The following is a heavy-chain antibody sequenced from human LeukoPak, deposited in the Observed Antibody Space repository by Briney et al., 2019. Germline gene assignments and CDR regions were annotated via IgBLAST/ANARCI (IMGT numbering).Heavy chain of an antibody. V-gene: IGHV1-46*01. Sequence: ASVKVSCKASGGTFSSYAISWVRQAPGQGLEWMGIINPSGGTNYAQKFQGRVTMTRDTSTSTVYMELSSLRSEDTAVYYCARGTPGYSSVWGQGTLVTVSS. J-gene: IGHJ4*02. CDR1: GGTFSSYA. CDR2: INPSGGT. D-gene: IGHD6-19*01. CDR3: ARGTPGYSSV.